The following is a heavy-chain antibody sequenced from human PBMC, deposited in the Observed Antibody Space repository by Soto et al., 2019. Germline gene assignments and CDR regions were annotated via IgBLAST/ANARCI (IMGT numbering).Heavy chain of an antibody. Sequence: SVKVSCKASGGTFSSYAISWVRQAPGQGLEWMGGIIPIFGTANYAQKFQGRVTITADESTSTAYMELSSLRSEDTAVYYCATTAAVAGIGDFDYWGQGTLVTVSS. V-gene: IGHV1-69*13. D-gene: IGHD6-19*01. CDR2: IIPIFGTA. J-gene: IGHJ4*02. CDR1: GGTFSSYA. CDR3: ATTAAVAGIGDFDY.